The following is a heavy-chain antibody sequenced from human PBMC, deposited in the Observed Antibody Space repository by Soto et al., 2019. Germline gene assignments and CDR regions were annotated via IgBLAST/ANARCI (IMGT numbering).Heavy chain of an antibody. CDR3: AKANTIFGVVQPFDY. J-gene: IGHJ4*02. V-gene: IGHV3-23*01. D-gene: IGHD3-3*01. CDR2: ISGSGGST. Sequence: GGSLRLSCAASGFTFSSYAMSWVRQAPGKGLEWVSAISGSGGSTYYADSVKGRFTISRDNSKNTLYLQMNSLRAEDTAVYYCAKANTIFGVVQPFDYWGQGTLVTVSS. CDR1: GFTFSSYA.